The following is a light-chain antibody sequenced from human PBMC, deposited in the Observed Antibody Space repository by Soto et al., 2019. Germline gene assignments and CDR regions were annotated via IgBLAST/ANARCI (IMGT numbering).Light chain of an antibody. J-gene: IGLJ1*01. Sequence: QSALTQPASVSGSPGQSITISCTGTSSDVGGYNYVSWYQQHPRKAPKLMIYEVSDRPSGVSDRFSGSKSGNTASLTISGLQAEDEADYYCSSFTTSNSPVFGTGTKVTVL. CDR2: EVS. CDR3: SSFTTSNSPV. V-gene: IGLV2-14*01. CDR1: SSDVGGYNY.